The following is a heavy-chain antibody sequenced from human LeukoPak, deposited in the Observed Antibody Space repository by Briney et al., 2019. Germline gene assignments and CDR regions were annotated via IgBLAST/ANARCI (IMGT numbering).Heavy chain of an antibody. Sequence: PGRSLRLSCAASGFTFSSYGMHWVRQAPGKGLEWVAVISYDGSNKYYADSVKGRFTISRDNSKNTLYLQMNSLRAEDTAVYYCARDAHSSGWYWNFDYWGQGTLVTVSS. J-gene: IGHJ4*02. D-gene: IGHD6-19*01. CDR2: ISYDGSNK. CDR3: ARDAHSSGWYWNFDY. CDR1: GFTFSSYG. V-gene: IGHV3-30*03.